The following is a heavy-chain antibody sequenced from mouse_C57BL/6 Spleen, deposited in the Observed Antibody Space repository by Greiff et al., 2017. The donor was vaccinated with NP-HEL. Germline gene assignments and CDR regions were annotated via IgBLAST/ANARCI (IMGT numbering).Heavy chain of an antibody. D-gene: IGHD3-3*01. V-gene: IGHV5-17*01. J-gene: IGHJ3*01. CDR1: GFTFSDSG. CDR2: FSSGRSTI. Sequence: DVMLVESGGGLLKPGGSLQLSCAASGFTFSDSGMHWVRQAPEKGLAWVAYFSSGRSTIYYADTVKGRFTISTDNSKNTLFLEMARLRSEGTAMYYCARQGAGTAWCADRGQGTLVTATA. CDR3: ARQGAGTAWCAD.